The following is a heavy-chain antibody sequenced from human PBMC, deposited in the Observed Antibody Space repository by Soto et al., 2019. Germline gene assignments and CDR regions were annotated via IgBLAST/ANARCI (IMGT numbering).Heavy chain of an antibody. CDR3: ATHPPYGPLDH. D-gene: IGHD4-17*01. J-gene: IGHJ4*02. CDR2: ISAYNGNT. V-gene: IGHV1-18*01. CDR1: GYTFTRYG. Sequence: ASVKVSCKASGYTFTRYGISWVRQAPGQGLEWMGWISAYNGNTNYAQKLQGRVTMTTDTSKNQFSLRLTSVTAADTAVYYCATHPPYGPLDHWGQGTLVTVSS.